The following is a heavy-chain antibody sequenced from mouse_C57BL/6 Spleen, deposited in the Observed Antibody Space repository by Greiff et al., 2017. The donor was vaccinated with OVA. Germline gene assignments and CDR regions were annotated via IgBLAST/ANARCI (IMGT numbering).Heavy chain of an antibody. CDR2: ISDGGSYT. J-gene: IGHJ4*01. V-gene: IGHV5-4*03. D-gene: IGHD2-1*01. Sequence: DVKLQESGGGLVKPGGSLKLSCAASGFTFSSYAMSWVRQTPEKRLEWVATISDGGSYTYYPDNVKGRFTISRDNAKNNLYLQMSHLKSEDTAMYYCARSTMVTMAMDYWGQGTSVTVSS. CDR1: GFTFSSYA. CDR3: ARSTMVTMAMDY.